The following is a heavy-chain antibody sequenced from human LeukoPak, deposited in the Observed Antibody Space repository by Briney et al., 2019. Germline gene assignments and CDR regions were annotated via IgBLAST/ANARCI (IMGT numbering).Heavy chain of an antibody. CDR3: ARDGSGGYYYFDY. D-gene: IGHD6-19*01. J-gene: IGHJ4*02. CDR1: GGSFSGYY. CDR2: INHSGST. V-gene: IGHV4-34*01. Sequence: SETLSLTCAVYGGSFSGYYWSWIRQPPGKGLEWIGEINHSGSTNYNPSLKSRVTISVDTSKNQFSLKLSSVTAADTPVYYCARDGSGGYYYFDYWGQGTLVTVSS.